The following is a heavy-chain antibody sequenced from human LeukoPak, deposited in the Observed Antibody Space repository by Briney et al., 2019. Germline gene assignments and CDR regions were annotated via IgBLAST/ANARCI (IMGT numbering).Heavy chain of an antibody. J-gene: IGHJ3*02. V-gene: IGHV4-34*01. CDR2: INHSGST. Sequence: SETLSLTCTVSGGSISSYYWSWIRQPPGKGLEWIGEINHSGSTNYNPSLKSRVTISVDTSKNQFSLKLSSVTAADTAVYYCARLELTFFGVAPDAFDIWGQGTMVTVSS. CDR1: GGSISSYY. D-gene: IGHD3-3*01. CDR3: ARLELTFFGVAPDAFDI.